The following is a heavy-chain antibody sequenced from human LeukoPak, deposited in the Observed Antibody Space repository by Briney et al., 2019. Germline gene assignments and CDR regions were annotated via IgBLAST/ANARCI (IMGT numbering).Heavy chain of an antibody. V-gene: IGHV3-21*01. D-gene: IGHD2-21*02. CDR1: GFTFSSYS. CDR3: ARVRLVTGPQDY. Sequence: PGGSLRLSCAASGFTFSSYSIHWVRQAPGKGLEWVSSTSFSSSYIYYADSVKGRFTISRDNAKNSLYLQMNSLRAEDTAVYYCARVRLVTGPQDYWGQGTLVTVSS. J-gene: IGHJ4*02. CDR2: TSFSSSYI.